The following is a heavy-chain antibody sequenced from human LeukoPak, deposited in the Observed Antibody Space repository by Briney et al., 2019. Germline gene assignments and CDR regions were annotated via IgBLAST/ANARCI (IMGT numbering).Heavy chain of an antibody. CDR3: TTDAPYYYGSGTKTDAFDL. Sequence: PGGTLRLSCAASGFTFSNAWMYWVRQAPGKGLEWVGRIKSKISGGTTDYAAPVKGRFTISRDDSKNTLYLQMNSLKTEDTAVYYCTTDAPYYYGSGTKTDAFDLWGQGTMVTVSS. CDR1: GFTFSNAW. V-gene: IGHV3-15*01. D-gene: IGHD3-10*01. CDR2: IKSKISGGTT. J-gene: IGHJ3*01.